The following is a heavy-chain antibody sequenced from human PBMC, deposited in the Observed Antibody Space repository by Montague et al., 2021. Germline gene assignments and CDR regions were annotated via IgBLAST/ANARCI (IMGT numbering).Heavy chain of an antibody. D-gene: IGHD3-10*01. CDR1: SGSIFHAH. CDR3: AKQDYFVSGTSYKGFDP. V-gene: IGHV4-59*08. J-gene: IGHJ5*02. Sequence: SETLSLTCTVSSGSIFHAHWSWVRQPPGKGLEWLGSMFYGGATSNNPSLKSRVTMSIDTSTNQFSLELSFVTAADTAVYYCAKQDYFVSGTSYKGFDPWGQGILVNVSS. CDR2: MFYGGAT.